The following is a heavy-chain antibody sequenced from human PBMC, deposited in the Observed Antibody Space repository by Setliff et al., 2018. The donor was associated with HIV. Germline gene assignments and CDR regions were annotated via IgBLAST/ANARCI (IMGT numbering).Heavy chain of an antibody. CDR3: ARGGLGDGYNRDS. CDR2: INPSDNRT. CDR1: GGTFSSYA. Sequence: ASVKVSCKASGGTFSSYAISWVRQAPGQGLEWMGIINPSDNRTYYAQKFQGRVTMTRDTSTSSVYMELRSLRSEDTAVYYCARGGLGDGYNRDSWGQGTLVTVSS. V-gene: IGHV1-46*01. J-gene: IGHJ4*02. D-gene: IGHD5-12*01.